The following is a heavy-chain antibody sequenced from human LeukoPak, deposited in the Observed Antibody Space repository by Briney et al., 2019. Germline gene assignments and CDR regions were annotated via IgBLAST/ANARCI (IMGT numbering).Heavy chain of an antibody. CDR3: AGDYYDSSGYLG. CDR1: GGSISSVGYY. Sequence: PSETLSLTCSVSGGSISSVGYYWGWIRQPPGKGLEWIGSISYGGSTYYNPSLKSRVTIYVDTSKNQVSLKLTSVTAADTAMYYCAGDYYDSSGYLGCGQGPLVTVSS. J-gene: IGHJ4*02. CDR2: ISYGGST. V-gene: IGHV4-39*01. D-gene: IGHD3-22*01.